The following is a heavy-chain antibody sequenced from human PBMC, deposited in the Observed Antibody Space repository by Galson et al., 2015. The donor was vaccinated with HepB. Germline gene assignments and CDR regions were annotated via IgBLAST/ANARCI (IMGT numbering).Heavy chain of an antibody. CDR2: INLHSGGT. D-gene: IGHD3/OR15-3a*01. Sequence: SVKVSCKASGYTFTDYFIHWVRQAPGQGLEWLGWINLHSGGTDYAQRFRGRVTLTRDTSITTAYMELRRLRSDDTAVYYCARELVGVWTPKGTTYGMDVWGQGTTVTVSS. CDR1: GYTFTDYF. V-gene: IGHV1-2*02. CDR3: ARELVGVWTPKGTTYGMDV. J-gene: IGHJ6*02.